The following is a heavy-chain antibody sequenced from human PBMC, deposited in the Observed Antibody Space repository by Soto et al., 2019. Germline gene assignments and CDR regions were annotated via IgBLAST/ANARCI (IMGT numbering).Heavy chain of an antibody. CDR3: ARYGSSPPYYYYYYMDV. D-gene: IGHD6-6*01. CDR1: GYSFTSYW. Sequence: GASVKVSCKASGYSFTSYWIGWVRQMPGKGLEWMGIIYPGDSDTRYSPSFQGQVTISADKSISTAYLQWSSLKASDTAMYYCARYGSSPPYYYYYYMDVWGKGTTVTVSS. J-gene: IGHJ6*03. V-gene: IGHV5-51*01. CDR2: IYPGDSDT.